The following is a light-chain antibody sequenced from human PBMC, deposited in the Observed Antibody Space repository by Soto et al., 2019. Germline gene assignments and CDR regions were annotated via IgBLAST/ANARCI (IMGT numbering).Light chain of an antibody. J-gene: IGKJ1*01. CDR2: DAS. V-gene: IGKV1-5*01. CDR1: QNIRNW. CDR3: QQYTSYSEA. Sequence: DIPMNQSPATLSAYVGDSVTITCRASQNIRNWLAWYQQKPGKAPNPLIYDASTLESGVPARFSGSGSGTEFTLTINSLQSGDFATYYCQQYTSYSEAFGQGTMVDI.